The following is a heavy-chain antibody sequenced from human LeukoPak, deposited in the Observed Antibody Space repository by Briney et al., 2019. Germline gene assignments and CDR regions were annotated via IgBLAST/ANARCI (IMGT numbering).Heavy chain of an antibody. CDR3: AKSPRYCSGGSCYRGYFDY. Sequence: GGSLRLSCAASGFTFSRCSMNWVRQAPGKGLEWVSYISSSSNTIYYGDSVKGRFTISRDNAKNSLYLQMNSLRAEDTAVYYCAKSPRYCSGGSCYRGYFDYWGQGTLVTVSS. CDR1: GFTFSRCS. CDR2: ISSSSNTI. J-gene: IGHJ4*02. V-gene: IGHV3-48*01. D-gene: IGHD2-15*01.